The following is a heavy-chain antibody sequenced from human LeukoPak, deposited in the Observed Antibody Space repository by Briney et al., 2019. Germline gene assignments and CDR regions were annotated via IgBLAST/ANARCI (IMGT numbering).Heavy chain of an antibody. D-gene: IGHD3-9*01. V-gene: IGHV4-39*01. CDR3: EQTKAYDILTGYWYFDY. Sequence: SETLSLTCSVSGGSISSSSYYLGWIRQPPGQGLEWIGSIYYSGRMYYNPSLKSRLTIFVDTSKNQFSLKLSSVTAADTAVFFFEQTKAYDILTGYWYFDYWGQGILVTVSS. CDR1: GGSISSSSYY. CDR2: IYYSGRM. J-gene: IGHJ4*02.